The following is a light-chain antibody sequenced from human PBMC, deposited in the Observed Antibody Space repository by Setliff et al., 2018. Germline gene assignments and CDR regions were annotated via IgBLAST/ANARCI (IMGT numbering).Light chain of an antibody. V-gene: IGLV2-14*03. CDR3: CSYTGRSYV. Sequence: QSALAQPASVSGSPGQSITISCTGTSSDVGGYNYVSWYQQHPDKAPKLMIFDVSNRPSGVFNRFSGSKSGNTASLTVSGLQAEDEADYYCCSYTGRSYVFGSGTKV. J-gene: IGLJ1*01. CDR1: SSDVGGYNY. CDR2: DVS.